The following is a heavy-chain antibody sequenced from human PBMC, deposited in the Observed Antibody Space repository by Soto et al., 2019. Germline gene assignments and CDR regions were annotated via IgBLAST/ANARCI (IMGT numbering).Heavy chain of an antibody. CDR2: IIPISETT. CDR1: GGTFSSYA. V-gene: IGHV1-69*01. J-gene: IGHJ6*02. Sequence: QVQLVQSGAEVKKPGSSVKVSCKASGGTFSSYAISWVRQAPGQGLEWMGGIIPISETTNYAQKFQGRVTITADESKSTAYMELSSLKSEDTAVYYGARSQGSSTSLAIYYYYYYGMDVWGQGTTVTVSS. CDR3: ARSQGSSTSLAIYYYYYYGMDV. D-gene: IGHD2-2*01.